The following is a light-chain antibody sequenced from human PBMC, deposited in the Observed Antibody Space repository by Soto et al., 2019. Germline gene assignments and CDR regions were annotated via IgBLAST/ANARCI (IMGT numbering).Light chain of an antibody. J-gene: IGKJ1*01. CDR2: AAS. V-gene: IGKV1-39*01. CDR1: QSISSY. Sequence: DIQLTQSPSSLSSSVGDRVTITCRASQSISSYLNWYQQKPGQAPKLLIYAASSLQSGVPSRFSGSGSGTDFTIPISSRQPEDVATYYYQQSYSTPPWTFGQGTKVEIK. CDR3: QQSYSTPPWT.